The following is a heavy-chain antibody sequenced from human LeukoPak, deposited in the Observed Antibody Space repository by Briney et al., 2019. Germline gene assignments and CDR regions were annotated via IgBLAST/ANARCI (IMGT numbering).Heavy chain of an antibody. D-gene: IGHD3-9*01. J-gene: IGHJ5*02. V-gene: IGHV4-59*01. CDR3: AGRHYDILTGYYTWFDP. CDR1: GGSISSYY. Sequence: SETLSLTCTVSGGSISSYYWSWIRQPPGKGLEWIGYIYYSGSTNYNPSLKSRVTISVDTSKNQFSLKLSSVTAADTAVYYCAGRHYDILTGYYTWFDPWGQGTLVTVSS. CDR2: IYYSGST.